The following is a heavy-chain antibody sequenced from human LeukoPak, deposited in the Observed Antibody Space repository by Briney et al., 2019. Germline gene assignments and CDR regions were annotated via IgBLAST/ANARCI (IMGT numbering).Heavy chain of an antibody. D-gene: IGHD3-22*01. Sequence: SETLSLTCTVSGRSVSSGSYYWSWIRQPRGKGLEWIGYMYYSGSTSYNPSLKSRVTISVDTSKNQFSLKLSSVAAADTAVYYCARDFYYNSSSYYDALDICGQGRMVTVSS. CDR1: GRSVSSGSYY. CDR3: ARDFYYNSSSYYDALDI. J-gene: IGHJ3*02. V-gene: IGHV4-61*01. CDR2: MYYSGST.